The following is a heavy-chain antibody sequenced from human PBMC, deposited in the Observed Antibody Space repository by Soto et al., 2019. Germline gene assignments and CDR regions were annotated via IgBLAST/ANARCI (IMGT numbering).Heavy chain of an antibody. CDR3: AKDRLAGGFDY. V-gene: IGHV3-23*01. Sequence: GGSLRLSCAASGLPVKNCDMTWVRQAPGKGLEWVSLVSATAGTTYYTDSVKGRFTISRDNSRSTVYLQMNSLRADDTAVYYCAKDRLAGGFDYWGQGTLVTVSS. D-gene: IGHD3-16*01. CDR2: VSATAGTT. CDR1: GLPVKNCD. J-gene: IGHJ4*02.